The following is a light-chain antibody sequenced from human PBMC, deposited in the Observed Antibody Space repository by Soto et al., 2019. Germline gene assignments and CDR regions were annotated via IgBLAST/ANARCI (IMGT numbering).Light chain of an antibody. V-gene: IGLV2-11*01. J-gene: IGLJ3*02. CDR3: CSYAGSYTWV. Sequence: QSVLTQPRSVSGSPGQSVTISCTGTSSDVGGYNYVSWYQQHPGKAPKVMIYDVSKRPSGVPDRFSGSKSGNTAFLTISGLQAEDEAEYYCCSYAGSYTWVFGGGTKLTVL. CDR1: SSDVGGYNY. CDR2: DVS.